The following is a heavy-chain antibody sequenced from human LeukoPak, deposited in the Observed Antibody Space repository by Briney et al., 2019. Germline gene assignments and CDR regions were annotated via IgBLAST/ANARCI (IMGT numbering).Heavy chain of an antibody. CDR3: AREDSGAYCGGDCYSG. CDR2: ISSNGGST. D-gene: IGHD2-21*02. CDR1: GFTFSNYA. Sequence: PGGSLRLSCAASGFTFSNYAMHWVRQAPGKGLEYVSAISSNGGSTYYANSVRGRFTISRDNSKNTLYLQMGSLRAEDMAVYYCAREDSGAYCGGDCYSGWGQGTLVTVSS. V-gene: IGHV3-64*01. J-gene: IGHJ4*02.